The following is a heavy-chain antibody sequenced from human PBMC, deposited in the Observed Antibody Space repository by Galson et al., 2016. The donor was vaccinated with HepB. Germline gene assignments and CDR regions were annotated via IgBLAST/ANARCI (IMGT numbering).Heavy chain of an antibody. J-gene: IGHJ6*02. V-gene: IGHV1-18*01. CDR2: ISAYNGNT. D-gene: IGHD2-2*01. CDR3: ARGGQVQYQLVPDEENYYYGMDV. Sequence: SVKVSCKASGYTFTSYGISWVRQAPGQGLEWMGWISAYNGNTNYAQKLQGRVTMTTDTSTSTAYMELRSLRSDDTAVYYCARGGQVQYQLVPDEENYYYGMDVWGQGTTVTVSS. CDR1: GYTFTSYG.